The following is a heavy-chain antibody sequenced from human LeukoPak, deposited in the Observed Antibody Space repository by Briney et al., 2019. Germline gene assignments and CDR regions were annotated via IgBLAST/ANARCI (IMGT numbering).Heavy chain of an antibody. V-gene: IGHV1-2*02. CDR2: INPNSGGT. D-gene: IGHD2-8*01. Sequence: GASVTVSCKASRYTFTHYYMHWVRQAPAQRREWMGWINPNSGGTNYAQKFQGRVTMTSDTSISTAYMELSRLRSDDTAVYYCARDRTFDYWGQGTLVTVSS. J-gene: IGHJ4*02. CDR3: ARDRTFDY. CDR1: RYTFTHYY.